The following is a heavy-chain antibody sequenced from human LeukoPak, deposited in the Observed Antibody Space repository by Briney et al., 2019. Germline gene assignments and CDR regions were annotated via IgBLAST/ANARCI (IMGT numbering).Heavy chain of an antibody. CDR3: AGTAGHYYFDY. V-gene: IGHV3-23*05. Sequence: GGSLRLSCEASGFTFSAYAMTWVRQAPGQGLEWVSSIGSDNKPHYSESVKGRFAISRDNSKSMLFLQMNSLRAEDTAVYFCAGTAGHYYFDYWGQGTLVTVSS. J-gene: IGHJ4*02. CDR1: GFTFSAYA. D-gene: IGHD2-21*02. CDR2: IGSDNKP.